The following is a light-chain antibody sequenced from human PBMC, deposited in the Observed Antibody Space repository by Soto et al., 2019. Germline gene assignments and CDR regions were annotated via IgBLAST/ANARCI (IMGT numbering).Light chain of an antibody. CDR2: EVS. V-gene: IGLV2-14*01. CDR3: SSYAGSSTHYV. Sequence: QSALTQPASVYGSPGQSITISCTGTSSDVGGYNYVSWYQHHPGKAPKPMIYEVSNRPSGFSNRFSGSKSGNTASLTISGLQAEDEADYYCSSYAGSSTHYVFGTGTKLTVL. CDR1: SSDVGGYNY. J-gene: IGLJ1*01.